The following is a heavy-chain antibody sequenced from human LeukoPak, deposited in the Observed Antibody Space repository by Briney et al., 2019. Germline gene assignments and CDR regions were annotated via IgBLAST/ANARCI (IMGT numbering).Heavy chain of an antibody. V-gene: IGHV4-59*01. D-gene: IGHD6-19*01. J-gene: IGHJ4*02. CDR1: GGSISSYY. CDR2: IYYSGST. CDR3: ARGNSLVAGTIYYFDY. Sequence: ASETLSLTCTVSGGSISSYYWSWIRQPPGKGLEWIGYIYYSGSTNYNPSLKSRVTISVDTSKNQFSLKLSSVTAADTAVYYCARGNSLVAGTIYYFDYWGQGTLVTVSS.